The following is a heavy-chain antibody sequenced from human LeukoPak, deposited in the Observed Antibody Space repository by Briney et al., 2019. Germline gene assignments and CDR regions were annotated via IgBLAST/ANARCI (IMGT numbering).Heavy chain of an antibody. CDR3: AREANTAFDY. Sequence: GGSLILSCVASGFTFGSYWMHWVRQAPGKGPVWVSRINYDGTSTTYADSVKGRFTVSRDNGKKTVSLQINSLRPDDTAVYYCAREANTAFDYWGQGTLVTVSS. D-gene: IGHD2/OR15-2a*01. CDR2: INYDGTST. CDR1: GFTFGSYW. J-gene: IGHJ4*02. V-gene: IGHV3-74*01.